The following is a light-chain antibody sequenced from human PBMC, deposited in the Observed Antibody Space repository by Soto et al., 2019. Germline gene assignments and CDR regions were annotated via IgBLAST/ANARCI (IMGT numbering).Light chain of an antibody. V-gene: IGLV1-44*01. J-gene: IGLJ2*01. CDR2: SNN. CDR1: SSNIGSNT. Sequence: QSVLTQPPSASGTPGQRVTISCSGSSSNIGSNTVNWYQQLPGTAPKLLIYSNNQRPSGVPDRFSGSKSGTSASLAISGLQSVDEADYYCAAWDDSLNVVVFGGWTKRTVL. CDR3: AAWDDSLNVVV.